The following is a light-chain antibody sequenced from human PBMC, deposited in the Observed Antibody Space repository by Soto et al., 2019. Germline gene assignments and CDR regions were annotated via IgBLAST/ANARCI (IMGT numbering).Light chain of an antibody. J-gene: IGKJ4*01. V-gene: IGKV3-20*01. CDR2: GAS. Sequence: EIVLTQSPGTLSLSGGERATLSCRASQSVSNNYLAWYQQRPGQSPRLLIYGASSRATGIPDRFSGGGSGTDFTLTISRLEPEDFAVYYCQQFSSYPLTFGGGTKVDIK. CDR3: QQFSSYPLT. CDR1: QSVSNNY.